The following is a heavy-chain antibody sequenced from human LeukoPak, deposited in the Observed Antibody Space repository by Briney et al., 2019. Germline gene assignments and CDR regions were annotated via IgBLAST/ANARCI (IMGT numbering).Heavy chain of an antibody. Sequence: SVKVSCKASGGTFSSYAISWVRQAPGQGLEWMGGIIPIFGTANYAQKFQGRVTITADESTSTAYMELSSLRSEDTAVYYCAGVEMATMWHLHAFDIWGQGTMVTVSS. J-gene: IGHJ3*02. CDR2: IIPIFGTA. CDR1: GGTFSSYA. D-gene: IGHD5-24*01. V-gene: IGHV1-69*13. CDR3: AGVEMATMWHLHAFDI.